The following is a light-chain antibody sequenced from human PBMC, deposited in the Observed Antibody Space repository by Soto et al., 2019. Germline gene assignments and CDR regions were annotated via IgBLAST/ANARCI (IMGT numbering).Light chain of an antibody. CDR2: EVS. J-gene: IGLJ2*01. CDR1: SSDVGGYNY. CDR3: SSYAGSRTV. Sequence: QSALTQPPSASGSPGQSVTISCTGTSSDVGGYNYVSWYQQHPGKAPNLMIYEVSKRPSGVPDRFSASKSGNTASLTVSGLQAEDEADYYCSSYAGSRTVFGGGTKLTVL. V-gene: IGLV2-8*01.